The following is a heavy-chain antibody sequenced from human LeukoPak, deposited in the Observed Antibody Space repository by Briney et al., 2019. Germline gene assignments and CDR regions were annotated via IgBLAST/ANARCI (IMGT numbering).Heavy chain of an antibody. CDR3: ARDNYGSIDY. V-gene: IGHV3-53*01. J-gene: IGHJ4*02. CDR1: GFTVSSNY. D-gene: IGHD4-11*01. Sequence: GGSVSLFCAASGFTVSSNYMRWVRQAPGKGLEWVSVIYSGGSTYFADSVKGRFTIYRHNTKNTQYLQMNSQRAEKTAVYYCARDNYGSIDYWGQGTLVTVSS. CDR2: IYSGGST.